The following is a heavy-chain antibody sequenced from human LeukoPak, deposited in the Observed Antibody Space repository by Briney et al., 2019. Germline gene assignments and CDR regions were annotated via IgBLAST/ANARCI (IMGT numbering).Heavy chain of an antibody. V-gene: IGHV3-30*04. Sequence: GGSLRLSCAASGFTFSGYAMHWVRQAPGKGLEWVAVVSYDGSNKYHADSVKGRFTISRDSSSNTLYLQMNSLRAEDTAVYFCARQPRPRQYYYYGLDVWGQGTTVTVSS. CDR3: ARQPRPRQYYYYGLDV. J-gene: IGHJ6*02. D-gene: IGHD1-14*01. CDR1: GFTFSGYA. CDR2: VSYDGSNK.